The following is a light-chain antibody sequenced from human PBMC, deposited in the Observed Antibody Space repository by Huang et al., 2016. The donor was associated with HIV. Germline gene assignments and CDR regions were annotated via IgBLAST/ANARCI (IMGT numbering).Light chain of an antibody. V-gene: IGKV3D-15*01. CDR3: QQYNSWPRT. CDR1: PSIGIS. J-gene: IGKJ1*01. CDR2: GAS. Sequence: EIVMTQSPATLSVSPGERVTLSCRASPSIGISLAWYQQKSGQAPRLLIYGASTRTTDTPARFSGSGFLTDFTLTIGSLQSEDFGVYHCQQYNSWPRTFGQGTRVEI.